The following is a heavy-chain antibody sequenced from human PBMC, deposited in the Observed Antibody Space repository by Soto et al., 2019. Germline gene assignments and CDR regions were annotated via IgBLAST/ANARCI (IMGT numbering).Heavy chain of an antibody. CDR3: VSSSSGYYYGMDV. CDR1: GFTFSSYG. Sequence: GGSLRLSCAASGFTFSSYGMHWVRQAPGKGLEWVAVISYDGSNKYYADSVKGRFTISRDNSKNTLYLQMNSLRAEDTAVYYCVSSSSGYYYGMDVWGQGTTVTVSS. V-gene: IGHV3-30*03. J-gene: IGHJ6*02. CDR2: ISYDGSNK. D-gene: IGHD6-6*01.